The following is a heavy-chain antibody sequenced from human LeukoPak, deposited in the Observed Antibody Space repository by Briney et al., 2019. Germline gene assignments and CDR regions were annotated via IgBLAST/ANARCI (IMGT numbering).Heavy chain of an antibody. V-gene: IGHV3-53*01. CDR3: ARVDGYYYYYMDV. J-gene: IGHJ6*03. CDR2: IYSGGST. D-gene: IGHD5-24*01. CDR1: GFTISSNY. Sequence: GGSLRLSCAASGFTISSNYMSWVRQAPGKGLEWVSVIYSGGSTYYADSVKGRFTISRDNSKNTLYLQMNSLRAEDTAVYYCARVDGYYYYYMDVWGKGTTVTVSS.